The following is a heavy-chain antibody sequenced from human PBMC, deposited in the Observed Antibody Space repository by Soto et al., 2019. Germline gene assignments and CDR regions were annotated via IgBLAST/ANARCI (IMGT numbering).Heavy chain of an antibody. CDR2: IYSGGST. CDR3: ASTSYIVATSGDY. CDR1: GFTVSSNY. Sequence: EVQLVESGGGLVQPGGSLRLSCAASGFTVSSNYMSWVRQAPGKGLEWVSVIYSGGSTYYADSVKGRFTISRDNSKNTLYLQMNSLRAEDTAVYYCASTSYIVATSGDYWGQGTLVTVSS. D-gene: IGHD5-12*01. J-gene: IGHJ4*02. V-gene: IGHV3-66*01.